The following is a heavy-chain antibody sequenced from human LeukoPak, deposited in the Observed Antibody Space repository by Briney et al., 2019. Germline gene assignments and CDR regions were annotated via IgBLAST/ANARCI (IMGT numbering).Heavy chain of an antibody. V-gene: IGHV3-7*01. J-gene: IGHJ3*02. CDR1: GFTFSDYY. CDR3: ASAVLRYFDWSGDAFDI. D-gene: IGHD3-9*01. Sequence: GGSLRLSCAASGFTFSDYYMSWIRQAPGKGLEWVANIKQDGSEKYYVDSVKGRFTISRDNAKNSLYLQMNSLRAEDTAVYYCASAVLRYFDWSGDAFDIWGQGTMVTVSS. CDR2: IKQDGSEK.